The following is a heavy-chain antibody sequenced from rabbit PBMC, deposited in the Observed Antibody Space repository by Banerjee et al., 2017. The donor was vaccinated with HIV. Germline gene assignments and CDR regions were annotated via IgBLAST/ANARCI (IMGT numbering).Heavy chain of an antibody. V-gene: IGHV1S43*01. CDR1: GFSFSGGYY. J-gene: IGHJ4*01. CDR2: IYSGSSGST. CDR3: ARDSAGSDYYPYYFNL. Sequence: QQQLEESGGGLVKPEGSLTLTCKASGFSFSGGYYMCWVRQAPGKGLELIACIYSGSSGSTYYASWAKGRFTITRSTSLNTVTLQLTSLTAADTATYFCARDSAGSDYYPYYFNLWGPGTLVTVS. D-gene: IGHD8-1*01.